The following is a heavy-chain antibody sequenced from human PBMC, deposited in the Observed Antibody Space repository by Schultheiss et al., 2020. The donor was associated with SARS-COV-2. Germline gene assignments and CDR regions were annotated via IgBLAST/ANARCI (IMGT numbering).Heavy chain of an antibody. CDR2: IVVGSGNT. J-gene: IGHJ4*02. CDR1: GFTFTSSA. D-gene: IGHD1-26*01. Sequence: SVKVSCKASGFTFTSSAVQWVRQARGQRLEWIGWIVVGSGNTNYAQKFQERVTITRDMSTSTAYMELSSLRSEDTAVYYCARDHSANYYFDYWGQGTLVTVSS. V-gene: IGHV1-58*01. CDR3: ARDHSANYYFDY.